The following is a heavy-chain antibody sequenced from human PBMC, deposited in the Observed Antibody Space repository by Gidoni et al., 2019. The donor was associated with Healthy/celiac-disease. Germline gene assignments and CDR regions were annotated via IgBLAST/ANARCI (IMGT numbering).Heavy chain of an antibody. V-gene: IGHV3-53*04. CDR3: ARDKGSGWHNWFDP. CDR1: GFTVSSNY. D-gene: IGHD6-19*01. Sequence: EVQLVESGGGLVQPGGSLRLSCEASGFTVSSNYMSWVRQAPGKGLEWVSVNYSGGSTYYADSVKGRFTISRHNSKNTLYLQMNSLRAEDTAVYYCARDKGSGWHNWFDPWGQGTLVTVSS. J-gene: IGHJ5*02. CDR2: NYSGGST.